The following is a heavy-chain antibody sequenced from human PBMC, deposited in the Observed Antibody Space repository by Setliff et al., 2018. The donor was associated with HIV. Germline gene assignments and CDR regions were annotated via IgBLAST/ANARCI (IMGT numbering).Heavy chain of an antibody. CDR2: ITGSGDTI. Sequence: LRLSCAASGFTFSNYDMSWVRQAPGKGPEWVSYITGSGDTIYYADSVKGRFTMSRDNAKDSVYLQMNTLRVEDTAVYYCAREATPRHSSGWVYFDYWGQGMMVTVSS. CDR1: GFTFSNYD. V-gene: IGHV3-48*03. D-gene: IGHD6-19*01. CDR3: AREATPRHSSGWVYFDY. J-gene: IGHJ4*02.